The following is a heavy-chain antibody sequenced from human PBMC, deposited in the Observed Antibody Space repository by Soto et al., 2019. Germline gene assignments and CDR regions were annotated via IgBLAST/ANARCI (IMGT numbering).Heavy chain of an antibody. V-gene: IGHV4-34*01. CDR2: TNHSGRV. D-gene: IGHD6-19*01. CDR1: CVSFSNSI. CDR3: ARGVSRVSHYSGGWYYFDS. J-gene: IGHJ4*02. Sequence: SDILSVTCVVYCVSFSNSISTWIRKTPGNVLKWIGHTNHSGRVHYNPSLKPPVTISVHTSSSQFAMELSSVIVAETAVYFCARGVSRVSHYSGGWYYFDSWDQGTQVT.